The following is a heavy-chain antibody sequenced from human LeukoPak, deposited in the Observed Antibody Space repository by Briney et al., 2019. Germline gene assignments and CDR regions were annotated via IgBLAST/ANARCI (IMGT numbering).Heavy chain of an antibody. Sequence: PGGSLRLSCSAFEFTFSSYNMNWVRQAPGKGLEWVSSISSSGTYIYYADSVKGRFTISRDNAKNSLYLQMNSLRAEDTAVYYCASPEWLPDSIDIWGQGTMVTVSS. CDR3: ASPEWLPDSIDI. D-gene: IGHD3-3*01. CDR1: EFTFSSYN. J-gene: IGHJ3*02. CDR2: ISSSGTYI. V-gene: IGHV3-21*01.